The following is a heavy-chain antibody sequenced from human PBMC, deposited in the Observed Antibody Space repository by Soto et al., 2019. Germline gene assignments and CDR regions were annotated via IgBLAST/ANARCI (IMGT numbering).Heavy chain of an antibody. V-gene: IGHV1-24*01. J-gene: IGHJ4*02. D-gene: IGHD3-3*01. CDR3: ATGYDFWSGRIFDY. CDR1: GYTLTELS. Sequence: ASVKVSCKVSGYTLTELSMHWVRQAPGKGLEWMGGFDPEDGETIYAQKFQGRVTMTEGTSTDTAYMELSSLRSEDTAVYYCATGYDFWSGRIFDYWGQGTLVTVSS. CDR2: FDPEDGET.